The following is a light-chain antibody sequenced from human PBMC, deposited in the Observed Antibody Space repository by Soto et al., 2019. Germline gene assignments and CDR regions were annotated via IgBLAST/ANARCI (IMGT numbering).Light chain of an antibody. CDR2: SAS. CDR1: QDISFY. CDR3: QKFNTAPLT. J-gene: IGKJ5*01. Sequence: DIQMTQSPSSLSASVGDRVTITCRASQDISFYLASYQQKPGKVPKLLIYSASTLQSGVPSRFSGSGSGTDFTLTISSLQPEDVATYFCQKFNTAPLTFGQGTRPVIK. V-gene: IGKV1-27*01.